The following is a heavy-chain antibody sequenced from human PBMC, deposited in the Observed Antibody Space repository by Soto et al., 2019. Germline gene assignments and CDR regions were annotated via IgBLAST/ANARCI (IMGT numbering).Heavy chain of an antibody. J-gene: IGHJ4*02. CDR3: VRFMILDVSLDY. Sequence: VASVKNSCKASGYTFTDYHIHWVRQAPGQGLEWMGWISPHSGGTNYAKKFQGRVTMTWDTSISTAYLELSRLRSDDTAVYFCVRFMILDVSLDYWGLGTLVTVSS. CDR2: ISPHSGGT. V-gene: IGHV1-2*02. CDR1: GYTFTDYH. D-gene: IGHD3-22*01.